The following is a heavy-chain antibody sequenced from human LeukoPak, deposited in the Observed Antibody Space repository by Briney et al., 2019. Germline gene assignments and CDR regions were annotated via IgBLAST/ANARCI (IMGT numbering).Heavy chain of an antibody. V-gene: IGHV3-30*02. CDR3: AKDQHSSSRGVISLFDY. CDR1: GFTFSSYG. D-gene: IGHD6-13*01. J-gene: IGHJ4*02. Sequence: GGSLRLSCAASGFTFSSYGMHWVRQAPGKGLEWVAFIRYDGSNKYYADSVKGRFTISRDNSKNTLYLQMNSLRAEDTAVYYCAKDQHSSSRGVISLFDYWGQGTLVTVSS. CDR2: IRYDGSNK.